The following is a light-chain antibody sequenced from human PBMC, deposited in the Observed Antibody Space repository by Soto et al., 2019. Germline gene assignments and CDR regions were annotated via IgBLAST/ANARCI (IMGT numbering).Light chain of an antibody. J-gene: IGLJ2*01. CDR3: SSYVSSNGAV. CDR1: RANVGGYNY. V-gene: IGLV2-8*01. Sequence: QSVLTQPPSASGAPGQSVTISCTGSRANVGGYNYVSWFHQLPGTAPKLMIYDDYKPPTGVPARFSGSKSGNTASLTISGLQAGDEAIYYCSSYVSSNGAVFGGGTKLTVL. CDR2: DDY.